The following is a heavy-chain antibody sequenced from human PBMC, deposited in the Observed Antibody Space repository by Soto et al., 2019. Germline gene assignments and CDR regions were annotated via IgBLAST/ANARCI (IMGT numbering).Heavy chain of an antibody. J-gene: IGHJ4*02. V-gene: IGHV4-31*03. CDR2: IYYSGST. CDR1: GGSISSGGYY. Sequence: LSLTCTVSGGSISSGGYYWSWIRQHPGKGLEWIGYIYYSGSTYYNPSLKSRVTISVDTSKNQFSLKLSSVTAADTAVYYCARDSKSSDYDYFDYWGQGTLVTVSS. CDR3: ARDSKSSDYDYFDY. D-gene: IGHD5-12*01.